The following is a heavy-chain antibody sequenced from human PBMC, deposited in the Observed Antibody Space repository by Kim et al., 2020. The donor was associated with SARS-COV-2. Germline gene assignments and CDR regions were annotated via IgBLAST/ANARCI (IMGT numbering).Heavy chain of an antibody. CDR3: ARLRLISGDYGIDV. D-gene: IGHD4-17*01. J-gene: IGHJ6*02. V-gene: IGHV6-1*01. Sequence: SQTLSLTCAISGDRISSNSAAWNWIRQSPSRGLEWLGRTYYRSQWFADYAPSVRSRISINADTSKNQLSLLVNSVTPEDTALYYCARLRLISGDYGIDVWGQGTPVTVSS. CDR1: GDRISSNSAA. CDR2: TYYRSQWFA.